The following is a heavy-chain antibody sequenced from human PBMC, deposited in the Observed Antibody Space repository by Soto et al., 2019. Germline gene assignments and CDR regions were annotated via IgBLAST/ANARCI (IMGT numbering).Heavy chain of an antibody. Sequence: EVQLVESGGGLVKPGGSLRLSCAASGFTFSSYSMNWVRQAPGKGLEWVSSISSSSSYIYYADSVKGRFTISRDNAKNSLYRQMNSLRAEETAVYYCARDQPGYSYGYGLGYWGQGTLVTVSS. CDR3: ARDQPGYSYGYGLGY. CDR1: GFTFSSYS. D-gene: IGHD5-18*01. V-gene: IGHV3-21*01. CDR2: ISSSSSYI. J-gene: IGHJ4*02.